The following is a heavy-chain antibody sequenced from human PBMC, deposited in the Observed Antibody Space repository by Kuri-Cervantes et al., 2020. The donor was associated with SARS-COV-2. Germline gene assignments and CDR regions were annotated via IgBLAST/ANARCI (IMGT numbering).Heavy chain of an antibody. V-gene: IGHV1-69*05. CDR2: IIPIFGTA. Sequence: AVKVSCKASGYTFTSYYMHWVRQAPGQGLEWMGGIIPIFGTANYAQKFQGRVTITTDESASTAYMELSSLRSEDTAVYYCARAELRTDAFDIWGQGTMVTVSS. CDR3: ARAELRTDAFDI. CDR1: GYTFTSYY. J-gene: IGHJ3*02.